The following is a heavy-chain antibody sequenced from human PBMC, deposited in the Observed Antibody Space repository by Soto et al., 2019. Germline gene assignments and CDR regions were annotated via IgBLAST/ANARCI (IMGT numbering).Heavy chain of an antibody. CDR2: ISAYNGKT. CDR3: ARDISDSYYESSGPFDY. V-gene: IGHV1-18*04. Sequence: ASVKVSCKASRYTFTSYGISWVRQAPGQGLEWMGWISAYNGKTNYAQKFRGRVTMTTDTATSTAYMELRSLRSDDTAVYYCARDISDSYYESSGPFDYWGQGTLVTVSS. D-gene: IGHD3-22*01. CDR1: RYTFTSYG. J-gene: IGHJ4*02.